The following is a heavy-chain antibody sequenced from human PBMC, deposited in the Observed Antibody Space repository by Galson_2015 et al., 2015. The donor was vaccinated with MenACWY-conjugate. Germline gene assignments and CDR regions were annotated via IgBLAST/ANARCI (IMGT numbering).Heavy chain of an antibody. V-gene: IGHV3-43*02. CDR1: GFNFDDYA. Sequence: SLRLSCAASGFNFDDYAMHWVRQAPGRGLEWVSLITGDGTTAYHADSVKGRSTISRDNSKNSLYLQMNSLRTEDTAFYYCTKASGFYHYDDGLDVWGQGTTVTVSS. J-gene: IGHJ6*02. CDR2: ITGDGTTA. CDR3: TKASGFYHYDDGLDV. D-gene: IGHD6-19*01.